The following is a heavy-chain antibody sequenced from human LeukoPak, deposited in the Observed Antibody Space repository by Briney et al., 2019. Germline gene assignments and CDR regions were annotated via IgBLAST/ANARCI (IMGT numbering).Heavy chain of an antibody. CDR2: IKQDGSEK. CDR3: ARGVRRSYYFDY. CDR1: GFTFSDYY. Sequence: PGGSLRLSCAASGFTFSDYYMSWIRQAPGKGLEWVANIKQDGSEKYYVDSVKGRFTISRDNAKNSLYLQMNSLRAEDTAVYYCARGVRRSYYFDYWGQGTLVTVSS. J-gene: IGHJ4*02. D-gene: IGHD3-16*02. V-gene: IGHV3-7*04.